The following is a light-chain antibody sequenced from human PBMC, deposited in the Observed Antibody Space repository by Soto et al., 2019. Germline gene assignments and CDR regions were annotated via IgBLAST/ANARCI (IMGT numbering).Light chain of an antibody. CDR3: SSYAGSNNFV. J-gene: IGLJ1*01. CDR2: EVN. CDR1: SSDVGGYKY. Sequence: QSALTQPPSASGSPGQSVTISCTGTSSDVGGYKYVSWYQQHPGKAPKLMIYEVNKRPSGVPDHFSGSKSGNTASLTVSGLQAEDEADYYCSSYAGSNNFVFGTGTKLTVL. V-gene: IGLV2-8*01.